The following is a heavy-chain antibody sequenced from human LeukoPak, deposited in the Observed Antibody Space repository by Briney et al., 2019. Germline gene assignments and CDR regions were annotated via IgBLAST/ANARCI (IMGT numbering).Heavy chain of an antibody. CDR1: GFTFSSYS. CDR2: ISSSSSYI. CDR3: ARGITYYYDSSGPYFDY. J-gene: IGHJ4*02. Sequence: GGSLRLSCAASGFTFSSYSMNWVRQAPGKGLEWVSSISSSSSYIYYADSVKGRFTISRDNAKNSLYLQMNSLRAEDTAVYYCARGITYYYDSSGPYFDYWGQGTLVTVSS. D-gene: IGHD3-22*01. V-gene: IGHV3-21*01.